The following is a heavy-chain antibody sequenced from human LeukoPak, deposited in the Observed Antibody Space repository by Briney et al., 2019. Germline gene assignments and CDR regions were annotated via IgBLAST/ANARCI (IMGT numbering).Heavy chain of an antibody. CDR3: ARDAYDTSGLFDY. CDR2: ISSSGTTI. J-gene: IGHJ4*02. CDR1: GFTFSDYY. D-gene: IGHD3-22*01. Sequence: GGSLRLSCAASGFTFSDYYMSWIRQAPGKGLEGVSYISSSGTTIYYADSVKGRFTISRDNAKNSLYLQMNSLRAEDTAVYYCARDAYDTSGLFDYWGQGTLVPVSS. V-gene: IGHV3-11*01.